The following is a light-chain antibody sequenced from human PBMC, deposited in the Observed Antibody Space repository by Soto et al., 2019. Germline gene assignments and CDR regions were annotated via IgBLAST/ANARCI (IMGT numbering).Light chain of an antibody. CDR2: GAS. Sequence: DIQLTQAASTLSGSVGDRVTITCRASQGISSYLGCYQQKPGKAPKLLIYGASTLQSGVPSRFSGSGSGTDFTLTISSLQPEDFATYYCQQLNKYPSTFGGGTKVDI. V-gene: IGKV1-9*01. CDR1: QGISSY. J-gene: IGKJ4*01. CDR3: QQLNKYPST.